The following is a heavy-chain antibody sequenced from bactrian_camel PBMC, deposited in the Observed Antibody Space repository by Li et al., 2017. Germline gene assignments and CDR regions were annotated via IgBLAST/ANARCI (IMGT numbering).Heavy chain of an antibody. V-gene: IGHV3S53*01. CDR3: AADESWLLLNFHEADFGH. CDR2: IRSDGAT. J-gene: IGHJ6*01. Sequence: LVESGGGSVQAGGSLRLSCSASGYRYHSYCMGWYRQAPGKQCELVSMIRSDGATTHADSVKGRFTISRDNAKKTVYLQMNSLKPEDTAVYYCAADESWLLLNFHEADFGHWGQGTQVTVS. CDR1: GYRYHSYC. D-gene: IGHD2*01.